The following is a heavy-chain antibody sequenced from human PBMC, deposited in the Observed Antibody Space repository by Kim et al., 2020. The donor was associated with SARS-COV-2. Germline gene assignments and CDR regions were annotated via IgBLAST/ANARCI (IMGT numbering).Heavy chain of an antibody. CDR2: ISYDGSNK. V-gene: IGHV3-30-3*01. D-gene: IGHD3-3*01. Sequence: GSLRLSCAASGFTFSSYAMHWVRQAPGKGLEWVAVISYDGSNKYYADSVKGRFTISRDNSKNTLYLQMNSLRAEDTAVYYCARGGTYYDFWSGRRDAFD. CDR1: GFTFSSYA. CDR3: ARGGTYYDFWSGRRDAFD. J-gene: IGHJ3*01.